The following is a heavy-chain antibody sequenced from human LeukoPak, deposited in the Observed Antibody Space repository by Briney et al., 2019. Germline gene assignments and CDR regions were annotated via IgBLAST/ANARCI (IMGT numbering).Heavy chain of an antibody. D-gene: IGHD2-15*01. J-gene: IGHJ4*02. V-gene: IGHV3-66*01. Sequence: GGSLRLSCAASGFTFSSYAMRWVRQAPGKGLEWVSVIYSGGSTYYAESVKGRFTISRDNSKNTLYLQMNSLRAEDTAVYYCARVTLGYCSGGSCSDYFDYWGQGTLVTVSS. CDR2: IYSGGST. CDR3: ARVTLGYCSGGSCSDYFDY. CDR1: GFTFSSYA.